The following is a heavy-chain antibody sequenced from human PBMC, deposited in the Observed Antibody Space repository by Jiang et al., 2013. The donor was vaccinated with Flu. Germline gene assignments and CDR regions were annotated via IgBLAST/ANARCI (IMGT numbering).Heavy chain of an antibody. CDR1: GFTFSSYA. J-gene: IGHJ4*02. CDR3: VKDDGEMATKEYYFDY. CDR2: ISSNGGST. V-gene: IGHV3-64D*06. Sequence: SGGGLVQPGGSLRLSCSASGFTFSSYAMHWVRQAPGKGLEYVSAISSNGGSTYYADSVKGRFTISRDNSKNTLYLQMSSLRAEDTAVYYCVKDDGEMATKEYYFDYWGQGTLVTVSS. D-gene: IGHD5-24*01.